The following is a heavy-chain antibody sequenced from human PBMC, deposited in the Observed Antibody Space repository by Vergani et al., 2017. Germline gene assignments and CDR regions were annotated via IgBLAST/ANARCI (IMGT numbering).Heavy chain of an antibody. D-gene: IGHD1-26*01. V-gene: IGHV3-21*06. Sequence: VQLVESGGGLVKPGGSLRLSCAASGFTFSDFSMSWVRQAPGKGLEWVAFIGSSGPYINYADSVKGRFIISRDNTNNSLFLQLRSLRAEDAAVYYCARDWPGGGTYYSHYWGQGTLVIVSS. J-gene: IGHJ4*02. CDR3: ARDWPGGGTYYSHY. CDR1: GFTFSDFS. CDR2: IGSSGPYI.